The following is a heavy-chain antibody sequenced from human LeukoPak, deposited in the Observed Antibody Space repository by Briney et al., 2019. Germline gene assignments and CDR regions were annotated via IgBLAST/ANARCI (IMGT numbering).Heavy chain of an antibody. D-gene: IGHD6-19*01. CDR1: GGSISSSNW. Sequence: SETLSLTCAVSGGSISSSNWWSWVRQPPGKGLEWIGEIYHSGSTNYNPSLKSRVTISVDTSKNQFSLKLSSVTAADTAVYYCARDRQWLDWYFDLWGRGTLVTVSS. J-gene: IGHJ2*01. CDR3: ARDRQWLDWYFDL. V-gene: IGHV4-4*02. CDR2: IYHSGST.